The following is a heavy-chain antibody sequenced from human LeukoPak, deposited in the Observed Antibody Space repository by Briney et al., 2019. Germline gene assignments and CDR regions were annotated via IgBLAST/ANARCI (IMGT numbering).Heavy chain of an antibody. CDR2: ISDSGGST. J-gene: IGHJ4*02. CDR1: GFTFSNHG. D-gene: IGHD3-22*01. Sequence: LSGGSLRLSCAASGFTFSNHGMNWVRQAPGKGLEWVSAISDSGGSTYYADSVKGRFTISRDNSKNTLFLQMNRLRAEDTAIYYCAKDQGHYYDTIPYYYWGQGTLITVSS. CDR3: AKDQGHYYDTIPYYY. V-gene: IGHV3-23*01.